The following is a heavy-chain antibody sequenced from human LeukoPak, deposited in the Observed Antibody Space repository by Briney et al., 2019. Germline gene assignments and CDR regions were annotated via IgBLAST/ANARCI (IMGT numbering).Heavy chain of an antibody. D-gene: IGHD3-3*01. CDR1: GASVASANY. Sequence: PSETLSLTCAVSGASVASANYWAWIRHPPGKGLEWIGSAYYSGNTHNNPSLGSRVTISVDSSNNHFSLRLTSVSAADTAVYYCARQMAFLEWLPQLANYFDPWGQGTLVTVSS. CDR2: AYYSGNT. V-gene: IGHV4-39*01. J-gene: IGHJ5*02. CDR3: ARQMAFLEWLPQLANYFDP.